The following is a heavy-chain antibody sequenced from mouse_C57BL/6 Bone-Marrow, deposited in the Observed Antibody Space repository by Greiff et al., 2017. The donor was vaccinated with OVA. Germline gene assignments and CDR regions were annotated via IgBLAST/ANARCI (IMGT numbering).Heavy chain of an antibody. D-gene: IGHD2-4*01. CDR3: APIYYDYDDYAMDY. V-gene: IGHV5-17*01. Sequence: EVKLMESGGGLVKPGGSLKLSCAASGFTFSDYGMHWVRQAPEKGLEWVAYISSGSSTIYYADTVKGRFTISRDNAKNTLFLQMTSLRSEDTAMYYCAPIYYDYDDYAMDYWGQGTSVTVSS. CDR2: ISSGSSTI. CDR1: GFTFSDYG. J-gene: IGHJ4*01.